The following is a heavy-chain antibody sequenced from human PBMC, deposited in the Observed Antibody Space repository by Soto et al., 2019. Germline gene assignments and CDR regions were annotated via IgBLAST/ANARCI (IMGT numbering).Heavy chain of an antibody. D-gene: IGHD2-2*01. V-gene: IGHV1-69*13. CDR2: IIPIFGTA. Sequence: PVKVSCKASGGTFSSYAISWVRQAPGQGLEWMGGIIPIFGTANYAQKFQGRVTITADESTSTAYMELSSLRSADTAVYYCARDFCSSTSCYGFPYYFDYWGQGTLVTVSS. J-gene: IGHJ4*02. CDR3: ARDFCSSTSCYGFPYYFDY. CDR1: GGTFSSYA.